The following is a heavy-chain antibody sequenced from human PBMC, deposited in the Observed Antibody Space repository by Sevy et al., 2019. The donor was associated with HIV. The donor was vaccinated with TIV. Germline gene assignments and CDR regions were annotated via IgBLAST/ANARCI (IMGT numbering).Heavy chain of an antibody. CDR2: IYHNGNT. D-gene: IGHD3-10*01. CDR3: ARESMVQGVLEGMDV. J-gene: IGHJ6*02. V-gene: IGHV4-30-2*01. CDR1: SGSVNNDASS. Sequence: SETLSLTRAVSSGSVNNDASSWSWIRQPPGKGLEWIGYIYHNGNTYYIPSLKSRVTISLDRSKNQFSLRLSSVTAADTAVYYCARESMVQGVLEGMDVWGQGTTVTVSS.